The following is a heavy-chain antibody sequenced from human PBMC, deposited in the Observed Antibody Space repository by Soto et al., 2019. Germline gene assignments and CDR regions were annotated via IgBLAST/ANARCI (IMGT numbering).Heavy chain of an antibody. V-gene: IGHV4-39*01. CDR2: IYYSGTT. CDR1: GGSITSTTYY. J-gene: IGHJ4*02. Sequence: SETLSLTCTVSGGSITSTTYYWDWFRQPPGKGLEWIGNIYYSGTTYYNPSLNSRLTISMDTSKNQFSLRLNSVTAADTAVYYCAKWPGPVDTAMKYPIYWGQGTLVTVSS. D-gene: IGHD5-18*01. CDR3: AKWPGPVDTAMKYPIY.